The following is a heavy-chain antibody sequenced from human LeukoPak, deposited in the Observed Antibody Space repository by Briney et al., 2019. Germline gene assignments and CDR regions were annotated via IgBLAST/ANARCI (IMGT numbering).Heavy chain of an antibody. V-gene: IGHV5-51*01. CDR1: GYSFTSYW. CDR2: IYPGASDT. CDR3: TRQGRY. Sequence: GDSLQISCKASGYSFTSYWIGWVRQMPGKGLEWMGVIYPGASDTRYSPSFQGQVTMSADKSITTAYLQWGSLKASDTAMYYCTRQGRYWGQGTRVTVSS. J-gene: IGHJ4*02.